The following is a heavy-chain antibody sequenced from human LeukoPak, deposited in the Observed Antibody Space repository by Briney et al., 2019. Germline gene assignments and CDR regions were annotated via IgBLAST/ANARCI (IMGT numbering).Heavy chain of an antibody. CDR3: ARDRGSFDFDY. Sequence: SETLSLTCTVSGGSISSYYWSWIRQPPGKGLEWIGYIYYSGSTNYNPSLKSRVTIPVDTSKNQFSLKLSSVTAADTAVYYCARDRGSFDFDYWGQGTLVTVSS. CDR2: IYYSGST. V-gene: IGHV4-59*01. D-gene: IGHD1-26*01. CDR1: GGSISSYY. J-gene: IGHJ4*02.